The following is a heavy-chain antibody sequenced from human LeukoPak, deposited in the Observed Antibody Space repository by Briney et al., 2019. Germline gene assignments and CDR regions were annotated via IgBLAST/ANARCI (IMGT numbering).Heavy chain of an antibody. J-gene: IGHJ4*02. D-gene: IGHD3-3*01. V-gene: IGHV4-34*01. CDR2: INHGGST. Sequence: PSETLSLTCAVYGGSFSGYYWSWIRQPPGKGLEWIGEINHGGSTNYNPSLKSRVTISVDTSKNQFSLKLSSVTAADTAVYYCARGDFDYFDYWGQGTLVTVSS. CDR1: GGSFSGYY. CDR3: ARGDFDYFDY.